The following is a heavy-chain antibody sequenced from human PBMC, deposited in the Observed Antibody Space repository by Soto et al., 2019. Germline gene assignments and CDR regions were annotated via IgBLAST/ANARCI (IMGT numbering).Heavy chain of an antibody. CDR2: IIPILGIA. D-gene: IGHD3-22*01. CDR1: GGTFSSYT. J-gene: IGHJ6*03. CDR3: ASSRSVVDYYYYMAV. Sequence: QVQLVQSGAEVKKPGSSVKVSCKASGGTFSSYTISWVRQAPGQGLEWMGRIIPILGIANYAQKFQGSVTITADKSTSTAYMELSSLRSEDTAVYYCASSRSVVDYYYYMAVWGKGTTVTVSS. V-gene: IGHV1-69*02.